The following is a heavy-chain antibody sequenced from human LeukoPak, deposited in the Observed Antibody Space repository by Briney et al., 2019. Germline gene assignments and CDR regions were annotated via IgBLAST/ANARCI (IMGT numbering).Heavy chain of an antibody. CDR2: IKRDGSEK. J-gene: IGHJ4*02. Sequence: PGGSLRLSCAASGLTISSYWMTWVRQAPGKGLEWVANIKRDGSEKTYVDSVKGRFTISRDNAKNSLYLQMNSLRVEDTAVYYCSWSGEADWGQGTLVTVSS. D-gene: IGHD3-3*01. CDR3: SWSGEAD. CDR1: GLTISSYW. V-gene: IGHV3-7*01.